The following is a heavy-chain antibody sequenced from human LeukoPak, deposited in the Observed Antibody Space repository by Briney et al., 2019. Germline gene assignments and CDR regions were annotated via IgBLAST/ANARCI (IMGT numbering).Heavy chain of an antibody. CDR1: GGTFSGYA. J-gene: IGHJ3*02. V-gene: IGHV1-69*01. D-gene: IGHD2-15*01. CDR2: IIPIFGTA. CDR3: ASAVCSGGSCYSGAFDI. Sequence: GSSVKVSCKASGGTFSGYAISWVRQAPGQGLEWMGGIIPIFGTANYAQKFQGRVTITADESTSTAYMELSSLRSEDTAVYYYASAVCSGGSCYSGAFDIWGQGTMVTASS.